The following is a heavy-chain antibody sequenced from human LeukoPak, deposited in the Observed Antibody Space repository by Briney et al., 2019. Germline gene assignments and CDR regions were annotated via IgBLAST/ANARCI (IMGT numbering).Heavy chain of an antibody. D-gene: IGHD2-15*01. CDR1: GFIFSNYG. CDR3: AKDGSGGSCYP. V-gene: IGHV3-30*02. CDR2: IRYDGSDK. Sequence: GGSLRLSCVASGFIFSNYGMHWVRRAPGKGLEWAAFIRYDGSDKYYVDSVKGRFTISRDNSKNTVYLQMNSLRAEDTAMYYCAKDGSGGSCYPWGQGTLVTVSS. J-gene: IGHJ5*02.